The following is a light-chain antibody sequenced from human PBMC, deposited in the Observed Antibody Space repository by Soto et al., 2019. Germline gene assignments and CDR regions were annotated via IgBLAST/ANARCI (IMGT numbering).Light chain of an antibody. CDR2: KAS. J-gene: IGKJ1*01. CDR3: QQYRTYPWT. V-gene: IGKV1-5*03. CDR1: QSFSTW. Sequence: DIQMTQSPSTLSASVGDRVTITCRASQSFSTWLAWYQQKPGKAPDLLIYKASTLESGVPSRFSGSGSGTEFTLTISSLQPDDFATYYCQQYRTYPWTFGQGTKVEIK.